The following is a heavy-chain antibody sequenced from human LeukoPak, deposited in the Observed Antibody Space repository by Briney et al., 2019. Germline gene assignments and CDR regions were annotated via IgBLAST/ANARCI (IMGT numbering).Heavy chain of an antibody. J-gene: IGHJ4*02. D-gene: IGHD2-2*01. Sequence: GASVKVSCKASGYTFTSYDINWVRQATGQGLEWMGWMNPNSGNTGYAQKFQGRVTITRNTSISTAYMELSSLRSEDTAVYYCAARGWGPAAIDYWGQGTLVTVSS. CDR3: AARGWGPAAIDY. V-gene: IGHV1-8*03. CDR2: MNPNSGNT. CDR1: GYTFTSYD.